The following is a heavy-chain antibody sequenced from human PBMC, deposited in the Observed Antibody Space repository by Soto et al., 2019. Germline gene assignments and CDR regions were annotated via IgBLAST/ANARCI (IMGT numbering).Heavy chain of an antibody. CDR1: GYTFTSYG. D-gene: IGHD6-13*01. CDR3: ASAPLAAVATGAFDI. Sequence: ASVKVSCKASGYTFTSYGISWVRQAPGQGLEWMGWISAYNGNTNYAQKLQGRVTMTTDTSTSTAYMELRSLRSDDTAVYYCASAPLAAVATGAFDIWGQGTMVTVSS. J-gene: IGHJ3*02. CDR2: ISAYNGNT. V-gene: IGHV1-18*01.